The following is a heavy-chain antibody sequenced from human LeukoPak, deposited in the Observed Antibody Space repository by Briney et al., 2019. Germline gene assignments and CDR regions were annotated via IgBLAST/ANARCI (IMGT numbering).Heavy chain of an antibody. J-gene: IGHJ5*02. CDR1: GFTFSSYA. Sequence: PGGSLRLSCAASGFTFSSYAMSWVRQAPGKGLEWVSAISGSGGSTYYADSVKGRFTISRDNSKNTLYLQMNSLRAEDTAVYYCAKRRWDSSGYPNWFDPWGEGTLATVYS. CDR3: AKRRWDSSGYPNWFDP. D-gene: IGHD3-22*01. V-gene: IGHV3-23*01. CDR2: ISGSGGST.